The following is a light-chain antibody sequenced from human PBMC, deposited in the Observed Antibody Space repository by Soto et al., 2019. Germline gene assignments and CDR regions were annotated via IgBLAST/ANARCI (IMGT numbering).Light chain of an antibody. Sequence: DIQMTQSPSTLSASVGDRVTITCRASASISSWLAWYQQQPGKAPKLLIYKASSLESGVPSRFSGSGSGTEFTLTISSLQPDDFATYYCQQYNSYSRTFGQGTKVDIK. J-gene: IGKJ1*01. V-gene: IGKV1-5*03. CDR1: ASISSW. CDR3: QQYNSYSRT. CDR2: KAS.